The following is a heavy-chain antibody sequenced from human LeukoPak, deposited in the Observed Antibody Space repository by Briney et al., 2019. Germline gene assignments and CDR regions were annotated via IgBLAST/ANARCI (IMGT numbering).Heavy chain of an antibody. D-gene: IGHD1-7*01. CDR1: GFTFSSYG. CDR3: AKDLNEAGGTTFREDI. V-gene: IGHV3-30*18. J-gene: IGHJ3*02. Sequence: GGSLGLSCAASGFTFSSYGMHWVRQAPGKGLEWVAVISYDGSEKYYAESVKGRFTISRDNSKNTLYLQMNGLRAEDTAVYYCAKDLNEAGGTTFREDIWGQGTMVTVSS. CDR2: ISYDGSEK.